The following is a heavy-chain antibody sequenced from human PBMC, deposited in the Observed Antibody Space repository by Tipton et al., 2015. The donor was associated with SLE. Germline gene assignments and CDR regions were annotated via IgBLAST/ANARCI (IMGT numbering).Heavy chain of an antibody. CDR2: IHCSGST. D-gene: IGHD6-13*01. J-gene: IGHJ4*02. CDR3: ARAVYSDSWYYFDY. V-gene: IGHV4-59*11. Sequence: GLVKPSETLSLTCSVSGGSMSYHYWSWIRQPPGKGLEWIGCIHCSGSTKYNPSLKSRVTISVDTSKNQFSLKLTSVTAADTAVYYCARAVYSDSWYYFDYWGQGTLVTVSS. CDR1: GGSMSYHY.